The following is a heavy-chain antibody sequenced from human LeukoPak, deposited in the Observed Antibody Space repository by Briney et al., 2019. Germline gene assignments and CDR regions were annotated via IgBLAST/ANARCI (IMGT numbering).Heavy chain of an antibody. D-gene: IGHD3-3*01. CDR2: ISYDGSNK. CDR1: GFTFSSYG. Sequence: PGRSLRLSCAGSGFTFSSYGMHWVRQAPGKGLEWVAVISYDGSNKYYADSVKGRFTISRDNSKNTLYLQMNSLRAEDTAVYYCASGVNYFDYWGQGTLVTVSS. CDR3: ASGVNYFDY. V-gene: IGHV3-30*03. J-gene: IGHJ4*02.